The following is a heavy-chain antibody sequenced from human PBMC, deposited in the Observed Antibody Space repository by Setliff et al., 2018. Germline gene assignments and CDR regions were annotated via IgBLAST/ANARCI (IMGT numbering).Heavy chain of an antibody. CDR2: ISDTSAFI. CDR1: GLTLTPYT. CDR3: ARASLGKFGSAVEYFHH. V-gene: IGHV3-21*06. J-gene: IGHJ1*01. D-gene: IGHD2-15*01. Sequence: GGSLRLSCAASGLTLTPYTMTWVRQAPGRGPEWVSSISDTSAFIYYADSVKGRFTISRDNAKNTLYLQMNSLRADDTAVYYCARASLGKFGSAVEYFHHWGQGTLVTVSS.